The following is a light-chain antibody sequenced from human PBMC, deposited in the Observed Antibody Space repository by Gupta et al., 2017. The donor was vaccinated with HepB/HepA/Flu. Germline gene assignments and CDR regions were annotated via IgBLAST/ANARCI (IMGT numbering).Light chain of an antibody. Sequence: QSVLTQPASVSGSPGQSITISCTGTSSDVGGYNYVSWFQQHPGKVPRLIIYDVSYRPSGVSNRFSGSKSGNTASLTISGLQAEDEADYYCNSYTSRSTPYIFGTGTRVSVL. J-gene: IGLJ1*01. CDR1: SSDVGGYNY. CDR3: NSYTSRSTPYI. V-gene: IGLV2-14*03. CDR2: DVS.